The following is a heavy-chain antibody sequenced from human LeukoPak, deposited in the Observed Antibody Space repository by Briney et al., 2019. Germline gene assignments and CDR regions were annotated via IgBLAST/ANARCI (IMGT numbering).Heavy chain of an antibody. CDR3: ARDGYNPVAFDI. J-gene: IGHJ3*02. Sequence: PSETLSLTCTVSGYSIGNGYFWGWIRQPPGKGLEWIGNIFGAGPTFYIPSLQSRVISSLDPSTNTFSLNLKCGRAADRAVFYCARDGYNPVAFDIWRQGTVVTVSS. D-gene: IGHD5-24*01. CDR2: IFGAGPT. V-gene: IGHV4-38-2*02. CDR1: GYSIGNGYF.